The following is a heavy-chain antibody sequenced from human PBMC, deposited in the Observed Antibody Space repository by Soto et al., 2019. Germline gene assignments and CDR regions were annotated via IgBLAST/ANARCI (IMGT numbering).Heavy chain of an antibody. CDR1: GFTFDDYA. J-gene: IGHJ3*02. V-gene: IGHV3-9*01. CDR3: AKEVRIAAASPVFDI. D-gene: IGHD6-13*01. CDR2: ISWNSGSI. Sequence: PGGSLRLSCAASGFTFDDYAMHWVRQAPGKGLEWVSGISWNSGSIGYADSVKGRFTISRDNAKNSLYLQMNSLRAEDSSLFYCAKEVRIAAASPVFDIWGQGTMVTVSS.